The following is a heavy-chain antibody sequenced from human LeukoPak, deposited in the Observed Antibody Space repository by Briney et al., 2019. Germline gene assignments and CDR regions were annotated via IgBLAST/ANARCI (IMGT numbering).Heavy chain of an antibody. CDR1: GFTFSNAW. CDR3: TTVRGSRLQYFQH. J-gene: IGHJ1*01. D-gene: IGHD2-15*01. Sequence: GGSLRLSCAASGFTFSNAWMSWVRQAPGKGLEWIGRIKSKTDGGTPDYATPVKGRFTISRDDSKNTLYLQMNSLKTEDTAVYYCTTVRGSRLQYFQHWGQGTLVTVSS. CDR2: IKSKTDGGTP. V-gene: IGHV3-15*01.